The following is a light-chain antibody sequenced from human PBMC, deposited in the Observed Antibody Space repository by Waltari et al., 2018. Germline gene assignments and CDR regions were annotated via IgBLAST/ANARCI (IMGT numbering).Light chain of an antibody. J-gene: IGLJ2*01. Sequence: QSVLTQPPSVSGAPGPRVTISCTGSSPNIGAGYDVHWYQQLPGTAPKLLIYGNSNRPSGVPDRFSGSKSGTSASLAITGLQAEDEADYYCQSYDSSLSGVVFGGGTKLTVL. CDR2: GNS. CDR1: SPNIGAGYD. CDR3: QSYDSSLSGVV. V-gene: IGLV1-40*01.